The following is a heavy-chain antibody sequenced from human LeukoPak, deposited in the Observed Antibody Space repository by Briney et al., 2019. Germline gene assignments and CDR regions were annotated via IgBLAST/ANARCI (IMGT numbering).Heavy chain of an antibody. CDR2: IYYSGST. V-gene: IGHV4-59*01. J-gene: IGHJ6*02. Sequence: SEPLSLTCTVSGGSISSYYWSWIRQPPGKGLEWIGYIYYSGSTNYNPSLKSRVTISVDTSKNQFSLKLSSVTAADTAVYYCARIKWELSGYYGRDVWGQGTTVTVSS. CDR3: ARIKWELSGYYGRDV. CDR1: GGSISSYY. D-gene: IGHD1-26*01.